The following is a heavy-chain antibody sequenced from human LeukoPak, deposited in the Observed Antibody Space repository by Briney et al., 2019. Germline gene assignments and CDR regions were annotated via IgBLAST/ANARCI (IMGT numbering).Heavy chain of an antibody. CDR3: AIRDAEYFQH. V-gene: IGHV1-2*02. CDR1: GPTFTDYY. Sequence: ASVKVSCKASGPTFTDYYMNWARHAPGQGSEWMGWVNPNSGGTNYAQKFQGRVTMTRDTSTTTAYMELSRLTSDDTAVYYCAIRDAEYFQHWGQGTLVTVSS. D-gene: IGHD5-24*01. CDR2: VNPNSGGT. J-gene: IGHJ1*01.